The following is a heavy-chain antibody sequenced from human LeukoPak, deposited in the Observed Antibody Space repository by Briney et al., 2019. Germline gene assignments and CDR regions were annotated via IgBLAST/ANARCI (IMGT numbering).Heavy chain of an antibody. V-gene: IGHV1-8*03. CDR1: GYTFTSYD. CDR2: MNPNSGNT. D-gene: IGHD2-2*01. Sequence: ASVKVSCKASGYTFTSYDINWVRQATGQGLEWMGWMNPNSGNTGYAQKFQGRVTITRNTSISTAYMELSSLRSEDTAVYFCARARGGYCSSTSTCSYYFDYWGQGTLVTVSS. J-gene: IGHJ4*02. CDR3: ARARGGYCSSTSTCSYYFDY.